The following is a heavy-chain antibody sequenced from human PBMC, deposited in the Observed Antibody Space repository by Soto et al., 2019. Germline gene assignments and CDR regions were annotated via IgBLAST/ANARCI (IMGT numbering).Heavy chain of an antibody. CDR1: GGSISSGCYY. V-gene: IGHV4-61*01. J-gene: IGHJ5*02. CDR2: IYYSGST. Sequence: SETLSLTCTVSGGSISSGCYYWSWIRQHPGKGLEWIGYIYYSGSTNYNPSLKSRVTISVDTSKNQFSLKLSSVTAADTAVYYCARRYCSSTSCYNWFDPWGQGTLVTVSS. D-gene: IGHD2-2*01. CDR3: ARRYCSSTSCYNWFDP.